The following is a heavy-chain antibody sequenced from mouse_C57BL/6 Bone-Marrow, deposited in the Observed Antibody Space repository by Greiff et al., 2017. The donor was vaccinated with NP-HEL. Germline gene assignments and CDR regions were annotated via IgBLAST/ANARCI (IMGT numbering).Heavy chain of an antibody. D-gene: IGHD3-2*01. CDR2: ILPGSGST. J-gene: IGHJ4*01. CDR3: ARDSSKDYYAMDY. Sequence: QVQLQQSGAELMKPGASVKLSCKATGYTFTGYWIEWVKQRPGHGLEWIGEILPGSGSTNYNEKFKGKATFTADTSSNTAYMQHSNLTTEDAAVYYCARDSSKDYYAMDYWGQGTSVTVSS. V-gene: IGHV1-9*01. CDR1: GYTFTGYW.